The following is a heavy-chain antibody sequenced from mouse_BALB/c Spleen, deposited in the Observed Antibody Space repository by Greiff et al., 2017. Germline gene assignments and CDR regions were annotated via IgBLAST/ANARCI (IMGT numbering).Heavy chain of an antibody. CDR3: AVTGTSWYFDV. V-gene: IGHV5-6-5*01. J-gene: IGHJ1*01. CDR1: GFTFSSYA. D-gene: IGHD4-1*01. Sequence: EVKLVESGGGLVKPGGSLKLPCAASGFTFSSYAMSWVRQTPEKRLEWVASISSGGSTYYPDSVKGRFTISRDNARNILYLQMSSLRSEDTAMYYCAVTGTSWYFDVWGAGTTVTVSS. CDR2: ISSGGST.